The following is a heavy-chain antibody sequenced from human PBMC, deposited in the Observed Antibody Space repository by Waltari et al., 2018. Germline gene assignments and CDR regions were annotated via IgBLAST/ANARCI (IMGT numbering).Heavy chain of an antibody. J-gene: IGHJ6*02. CDR3: ATGIAAAGSLYV. CDR1: GFTFSSYG. D-gene: IGHD6-13*01. Sequence: QVQLVESGGGVVQPGRSLRLPCAASGFTFSSYGMHWVRQAPGKGLEWVAVIWYDGSNKYYADSVKGRFTISRDNSKNTLYLQMNSLRAEDTAVYYCATGIAAAGSLYVWGQGTTVTVSS. V-gene: IGHV3-33*01. CDR2: IWYDGSNK.